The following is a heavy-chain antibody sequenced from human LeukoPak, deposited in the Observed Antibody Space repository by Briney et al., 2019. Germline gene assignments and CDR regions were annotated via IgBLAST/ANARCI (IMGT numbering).Heavy chain of an antibody. D-gene: IGHD1-1*01. CDR3: ARVRDNACDY. J-gene: IGHJ4*02. V-gene: IGHV1-2*02. Sequence: ASVTVSCKTSGYMVSDYYMHWVRQAPGQGLEWMGWLRGDTGDTDSPQKFKGRVTMTRDTATNTAYMQLSRRTYDDTAIYFCARVRDNACDYWGQGTLVTVSS. CDR1: GYMVSDYY. CDR2: LRGDTGDT.